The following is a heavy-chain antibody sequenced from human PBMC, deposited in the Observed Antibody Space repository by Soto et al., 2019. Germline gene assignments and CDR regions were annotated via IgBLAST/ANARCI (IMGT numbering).Heavy chain of an antibody. Sequence: SETLSLTCSVSGGSIRSYYWSWIRQSPEKGLEWIGYFYHSGNSNYNPSLKSRVTISVDTSKNQLSLSLRSVTAADTAVYFRARISSVDPYGYVNGGLDVWAQGTTVTVSS. D-gene: IGHD5-18*01. CDR1: GGSIRSYY. V-gene: IGHV4-59*01. J-gene: IGHJ6*02. CDR3: ARISSVDPYGYVNGGLDV. CDR2: FYHSGNS.